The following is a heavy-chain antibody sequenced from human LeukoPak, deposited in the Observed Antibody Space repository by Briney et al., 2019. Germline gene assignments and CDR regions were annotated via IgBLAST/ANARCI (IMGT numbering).Heavy chain of an antibody. CDR2: INHSGSA. J-gene: IGHJ4*02. CDR3: ARGYGSGNYYPKDY. Sequence: SETLSLTCAVYGGSFSGYYWSWIRQPPGKGLEWIGEINHSGSANYNPSLKSRVTISVDTSKNQWSLKLTSVTAADTAVYYCARGYGSGNYYPKDYWGQGTLVTVSS. CDR1: GGSFSGYY. V-gene: IGHV4-34*01. D-gene: IGHD3-10*01.